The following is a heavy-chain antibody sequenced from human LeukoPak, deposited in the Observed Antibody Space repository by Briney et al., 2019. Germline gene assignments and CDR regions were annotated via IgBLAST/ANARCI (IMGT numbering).Heavy chain of an antibody. CDR3: AARVGAPFYYYYMDV. Sequence: SVKVSCKASGFTFTSSAVQWVRQARGQRLEWIGWIVVGSGNTNYAQKFQERVTITRDMSTSTAYMELSSLRSEDTAVYYCAARVGAPFYYYYMDVWXXXTTVTVSS. CDR1: GFTFTSSA. J-gene: IGHJ6*03. V-gene: IGHV1-58*01. D-gene: IGHD1-26*01. CDR2: IVVGSGNT.